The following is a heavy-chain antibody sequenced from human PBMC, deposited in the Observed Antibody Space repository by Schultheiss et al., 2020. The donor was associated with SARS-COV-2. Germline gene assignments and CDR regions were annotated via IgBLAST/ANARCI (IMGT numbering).Heavy chain of an antibody. J-gene: IGHJ4*02. CDR2: INAGNGNT. CDR1: GYTFTSYA. Sequence: ASVKVSCKASGYTFTSYAMHWVRQAPGQRLEWMGWINAGNGNTKYSQKFQGRVTITRDTSASTAYMELSSLRSEDTAVYYCARDMGTTSSLDYWGQGTLVTVSS. CDR3: ARDMGTTSSLDY. D-gene: IGHD1-7*01. V-gene: IGHV1-3*01.